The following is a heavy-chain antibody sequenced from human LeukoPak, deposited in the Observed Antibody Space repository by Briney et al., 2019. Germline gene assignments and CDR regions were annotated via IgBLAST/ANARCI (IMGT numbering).Heavy chain of an antibody. D-gene: IGHD6-19*01. CDR2: LSGSGITT. Sequence: GGSLRLSCEVSGFIFSNYGMHWVRQAPGKGLEWVSTLSGSGITTYYADSVKGRFTISRDNSKNTLYLQMNSLRAEDTAVYYCAKGIYSSGWSYFDYWGHGTLVTVSS. CDR3: AKGIYSSGWSYFDY. V-gene: IGHV3-23*01. CDR1: GFIFSNYG. J-gene: IGHJ4*01.